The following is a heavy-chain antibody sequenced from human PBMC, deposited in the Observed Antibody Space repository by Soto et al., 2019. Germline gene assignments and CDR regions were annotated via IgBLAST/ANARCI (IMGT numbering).Heavy chain of an antibody. J-gene: IGHJ4*02. CDR3: ASLAGYSIS. D-gene: IGHD6-6*01. CDR1: GATFSTYA. CDR2: IIPLFDTP. V-gene: IGHV1-69*12. Sequence: QVHLVQSGAEVKTPGSSVKVSCKTSGATFSTYAISWVRQVPGQGLEWMGGIIPLFDTPNYAQRFQGRVTITADESTSTAYMNLSSLTSEDTAVYYCASLAGYSISWGQGTLVTVSS.